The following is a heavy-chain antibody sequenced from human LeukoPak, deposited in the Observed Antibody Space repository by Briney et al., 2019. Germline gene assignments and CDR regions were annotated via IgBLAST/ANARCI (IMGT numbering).Heavy chain of an antibody. J-gene: IGHJ4*02. CDR1: GFTFSSYG. CDR3: AMGSSWYDGDYFDY. CDR2: ISYDGSNK. Sequence: GSLRLSCAASGFTFSSYGMHWVRQAPGKGLEWVAVISYDGSNKYYADSVKGRFTISRDNSKNTLYLQMNSLRAEDTAVYYCAMGSSWYDGDYFDYWGQGTLVTVSS. V-gene: IGHV3-30*03. D-gene: IGHD6-13*01.